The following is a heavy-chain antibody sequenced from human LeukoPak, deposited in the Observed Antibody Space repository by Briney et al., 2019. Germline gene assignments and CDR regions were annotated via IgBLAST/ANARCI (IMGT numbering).Heavy chain of an antibody. CDR1: GGTFSSYA. Sequence: SVKVSCKASGGTFSSYAISWVRQAPGQGLEWVGRIIPILGIANYAQKFQGRVTITADKSTSTAYMELSSRRSEDTAVYYCARAHYDSSVSLDYWGQGTLVTVSS. V-gene: IGHV1-69*04. D-gene: IGHD3-22*01. CDR3: ARAHYDSSVSLDY. CDR2: IIPILGIA. J-gene: IGHJ4*02.